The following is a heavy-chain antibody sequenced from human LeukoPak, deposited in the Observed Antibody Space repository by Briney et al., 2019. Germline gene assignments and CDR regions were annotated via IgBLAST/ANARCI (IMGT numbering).Heavy chain of an antibody. J-gene: IGHJ4*02. V-gene: IGHV1-18*01. CDR2: ISAYNGNT. CDR3: ARLTLGQRFLEWLSDY. Sequence: ASVKVSCKASGYTFTSYGISWVRQAPGQGLEWMGWISAYNGNTNYAQKLQGRVTMTTDTSTSTAYMELRSLRSDDTAVYYCARLTLGQRFLEWLSDYWGQGTLVTVSS. CDR1: GYTFTSYG. D-gene: IGHD3-3*01.